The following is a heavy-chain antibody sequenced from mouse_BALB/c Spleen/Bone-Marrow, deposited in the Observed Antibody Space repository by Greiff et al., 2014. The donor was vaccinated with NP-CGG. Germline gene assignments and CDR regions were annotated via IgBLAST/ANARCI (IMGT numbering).Heavy chain of an antibody. V-gene: IGHV1S45*01. Sequence: EVKLMESGAELVRPGASVKISCKAFGYTFTNHHIHWVKQRPGQGLDWIGYINPYNGNTSYNQKFKGKATLTADKSSSTAYLELSSLTSEDTAVYYCATEVSGIYYAMDYWGQGTSVTVSS. CDR3: ATEVSGIYYAMDY. J-gene: IGHJ4*01. D-gene: IGHD2-10*02. CDR2: INPYNGNT. CDR1: GYTFTNHH.